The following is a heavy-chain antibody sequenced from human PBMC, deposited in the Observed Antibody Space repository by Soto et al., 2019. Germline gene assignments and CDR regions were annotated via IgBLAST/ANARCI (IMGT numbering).Heavy chain of an antibody. J-gene: IGHJ6*02. CDR1: GFTFSSYG. Sequence: QVQLVESGGGVVQPGRSLRLSCAASGFTFSSYGMHWVRQAPGKGLEWVAVISYDGSNKYYADSVKGRFTISRDNSKNTLYLKMNSLRAEDTAVYYCGKDKGGGGIAAAGTPTYGMDVWGQGTTVTVSS. D-gene: IGHD6-13*01. V-gene: IGHV3-30*18. CDR3: GKDKGGGGIAAAGTPTYGMDV. CDR2: ISYDGSNK.